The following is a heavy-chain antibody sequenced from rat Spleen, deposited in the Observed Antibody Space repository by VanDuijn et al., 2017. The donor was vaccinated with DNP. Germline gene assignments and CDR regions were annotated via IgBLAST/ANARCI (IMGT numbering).Heavy chain of an antibody. V-gene: IGHV5-7*01. CDR3: ASLWTLAY. CDR2: ISYDGRDT. J-gene: IGHJ3*01. Sequence: EVQLVESDGGLVQPGRSLKLSCAASGFTFSDYYMAWVRQAPTKGLEWVATISYDGRDTYYRDSVKGRFTISRDNAKSTLYLQMDSLRSEDTATYSCASLWTLAYWGQGTLVTVSS. CDR1: GFTFSDYY. D-gene: IGHD1-3*01.